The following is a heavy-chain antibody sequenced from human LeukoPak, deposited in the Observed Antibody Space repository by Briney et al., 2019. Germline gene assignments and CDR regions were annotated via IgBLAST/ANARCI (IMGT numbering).Heavy chain of an antibody. CDR3: ARCSMAARNYYYYGMDV. Sequence: ASVKVSCKASGYTFTSYGISWVRQAPGQGLEWMGWISAYNGNTNYAQKLQGRVTMTTDTSTSTAYMELRSLRSDDTAVYYCARCSMAARNYYYYGMDVWGQGTTVTVSS. V-gene: IGHV1-18*01. D-gene: IGHD6-6*01. CDR1: GYTFTSYG. J-gene: IGHJ6*02. CDR2: ISAYNGNT.